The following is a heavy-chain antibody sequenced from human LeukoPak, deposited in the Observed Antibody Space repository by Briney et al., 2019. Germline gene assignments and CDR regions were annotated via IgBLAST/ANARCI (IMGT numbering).Heavy chain of an antibody. Sequence: GGSLRLSCAASRFSLSNYAMSWVRQAPGKGLEWVSAISGSGGSTYYADSVKGRFTVSRDTSKNTLYLQMNSLRAEDTAVYYCASSGRGYSYGSETPFDYWGQGTLVTVSS. J-gene: IGHJ4*02. CDR3: ASSGRGYSYGSETPFDY. V-gene: IGHV3-23*01. D-gene: IGHD5-18*01. CDR1: RFSLSNYA. CDR2: ISGSGGST.